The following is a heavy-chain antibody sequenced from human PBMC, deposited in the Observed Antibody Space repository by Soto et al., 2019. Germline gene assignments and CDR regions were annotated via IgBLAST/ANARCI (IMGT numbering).Heavy chain of an antibody. V-gene: IGHV1-24*01. CDR3: ATAPITLVRGVIFPAPFDY. Sequence: GASVKVSCKVSGYTLTELSMHWVRQAPGKGLEWMGGFDPEDAETIYAQKFQGRVTMTEDTSTDTAYMELSSLRSEDTAMYYCATAPITLVRGVIFPAPFDYWGQGTLVTVSS. D-gene: IGHD3-10*01. CDR1: GYTLTELS. J-gene: IGHJ4*02. CDR2: FDPEDAET.